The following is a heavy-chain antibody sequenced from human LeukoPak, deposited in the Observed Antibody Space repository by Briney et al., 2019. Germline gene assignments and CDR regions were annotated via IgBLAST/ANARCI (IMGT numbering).Heavy chain of an antibody. D-gene: IGHD2-15*01. CDR3: ARDFAARAEYFQH. Sequence: GGSLRLSCAASGFTFSSYSMNWVRQAPGKGLEWVSSISSSSSYIYYADSVKGRFTISRDNAKNSLYLQMNSLRAEDTAVYYCARDFAARAEYFQHWGQGTLVTVSP. V-gene: IGHV3-21*01. CDR2: ISSSSSYI. J-gene: IGHJ1*01. CDR1: GFTFSSYS.